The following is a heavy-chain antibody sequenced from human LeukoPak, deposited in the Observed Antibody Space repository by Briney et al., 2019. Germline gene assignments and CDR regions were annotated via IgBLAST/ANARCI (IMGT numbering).Heavy chain of an antibody. CDR3: ARHLRKGFGTYFDY. D-gene: IGHD3-10*01. V-gene: IGHV4-59*08. CDR2: IYYSGST. CDR1: GGSISSYY. Sequence: SETLSLTCTVSGGSISSYYWSWIRQPPGKGLEWIGYIYYSGSTNYNPSLKSRVTISVDTSKNQFSLKLSSVTAAATAVYYCARHLRKGFGTYFDYWGQGTLVTVSS. J-gene: IGHJ4*02.